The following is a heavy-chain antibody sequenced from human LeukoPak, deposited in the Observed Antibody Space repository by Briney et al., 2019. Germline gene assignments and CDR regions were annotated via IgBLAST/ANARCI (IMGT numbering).Heavy chain of an antibody. CDR2: IYISGST. D-gene: IGHD4/OR15-4a*01. V-gene: IGHV4-4*07. CDR1: GDSISSDY. Sequence: KTSETLSLTCTVSGDSISSDYWNWIRQPAGKGLEWIGRIYISGSTNYNPSLKSRVTMSIDTSKNQFSLTVTSVTAADTAVYYCARVDYGIGIGRAFDIWGQGTVVTVSS. CDR3: ARVDYGIGIGRAFDI. J-gene: IGHJ3*02.